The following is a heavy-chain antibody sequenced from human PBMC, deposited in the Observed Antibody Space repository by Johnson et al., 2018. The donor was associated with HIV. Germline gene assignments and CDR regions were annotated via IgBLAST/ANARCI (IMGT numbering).Heavy chain of an antibody. V-gene: IGHV3-66*02. CDR3: AKDPVGATWAFDI. D-gene: IGHD1-26*01. J-gene: IGHJ3*02. CDR2: LFTVGDV. Sequence: VQLVESGGGLVQPGGSLRLSCAASGITVSSNYMSWVRQAPGKGLEWVSVLFTVGDVYYADSVKGRFTISRDSSKNTVYLQMNSLRAEDTAVYYCAKDPVGATWAFDIWGQGTMVTVSS. CDR1: GITVSSNY.